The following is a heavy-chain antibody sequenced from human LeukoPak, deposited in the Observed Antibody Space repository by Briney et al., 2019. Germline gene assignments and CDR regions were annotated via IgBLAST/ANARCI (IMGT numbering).Heavy chain of an antibody. Sequence: GGSLRLSCAAPGFTFSSYAMHWVRQAPGKGLEWVAVISYDGSNKYYADSVKGRFTISRDNSKNTLYLQMNSLRAEDTAVYYCARVYGDLLFDYWGQGTLVTVSS. V-gene: IGHV3-30-3*01. CDR3: ARVYGDLLFDY. CDR2: ISYDGSNK. J-gene: IGHJ4*02. D-gene: IGHD4-17*01. CDR1: GFTFSSYA.